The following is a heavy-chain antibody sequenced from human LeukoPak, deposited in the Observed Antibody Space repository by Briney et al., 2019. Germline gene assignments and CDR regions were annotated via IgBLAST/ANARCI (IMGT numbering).Heavy chain of an antibody. CDR2: IYHSGST. V-gene: IGHV4-38-2*01. J-gene: IGHJ4*02. D-gene: IGHD3-3*01. CDR1: GYSISSGYY. Sequence: PSETLSLTCAVSGYSISSGYYWGWIRQPPGKGLEWIGSIYHSGSTYYNPSLKSRVTISVDTSKNQFSLKLSSVTAADTAVYYCARLRSYDFWSGPYYFDSWGQGTLVTVSS. CDR3: ARLRSYDFWSGPYYFDS.